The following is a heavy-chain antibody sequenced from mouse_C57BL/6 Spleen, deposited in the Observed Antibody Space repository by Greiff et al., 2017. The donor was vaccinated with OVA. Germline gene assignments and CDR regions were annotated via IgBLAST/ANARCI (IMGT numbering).Heavy chain of an antibody. J-gene: IGHJ1*03. CDR1: GYTFTSYW. Sequence: VQLQQSGAELVKPGASVKLSCKASGYTFTSYWVHWVKQRPGQGLEWIGMIHPNSGSTNYNEKFKSKATLTVDKSSSTAYMQLSSLTSEDSAVYYCARGEDYYGSDSYWYFDVWGTGTTVTVSS. CDR2: IHPNSGST. V-gene: IGHV1-64*01. CDR3: ARGEDYYGSDSYWYFDV. D-gene: IGHD1-1*01.